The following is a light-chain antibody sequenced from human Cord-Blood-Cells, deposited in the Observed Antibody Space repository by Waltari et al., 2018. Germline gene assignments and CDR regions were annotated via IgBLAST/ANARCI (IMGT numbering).Light chain of an antibody. CDR1: QSISSY. V-gene: IGKV1-39*01. J-gene: IGKJ2*02. Sequence: DIQMNQTPSSLSASVGERVTITCRASQSISSYLNWYQQKPGKAPKLLIYAASSLQSGCPSRFSGSGSGTDFTITISSLQPEEFATYYCEQSYSTPCTFGQGTKLEMK. CDR2: AAS. CDR3: EQSYSTPCT.